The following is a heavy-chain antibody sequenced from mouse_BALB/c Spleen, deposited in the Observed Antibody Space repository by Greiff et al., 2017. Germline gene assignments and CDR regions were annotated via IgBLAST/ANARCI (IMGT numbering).Heavy chain of an antibody. CDR3: ARDRTGPY. J-gene: IGHJ3*01. D-gene: IGHD4-1*01. Sequence: EVMLVESGGGLVKPGGSLKLSCAASGFTFSSYAMSWVRQSPEKRLEWVAEISSGGSYTYYPDTVTGRFTISRDNAKNTLYLEMSSLRSEDTAMYYCARDRTGPYWGQGTLVTVSA. V-gene: IGHV5-9-4*01. CDR1: GFTFSSYA. CDR2: ISSGGSYT.